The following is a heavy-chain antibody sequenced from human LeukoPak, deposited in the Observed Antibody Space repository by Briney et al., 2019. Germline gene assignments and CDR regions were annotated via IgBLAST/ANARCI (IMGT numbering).Heavy chain of an antibody. J-gene: IGHJ4*02. V-gene: IGHV3-7*01. CDR1: GLTFSNAW. Sequence: GGSLRLSCAASGLTFSNAWMSWVRQAPGKGLEWVANIKQDGSEKYYVDSVKGRFTISRDNAKNSLYLQMNSLRAEDTAVYYCARDLADEYYYDSSGYFDYWGQGTLVTVSS. D-gene: IGHD3-22*01. CDR3: ARDLADEYYYDSSGYFDY. CDR2: IKQDGSEK.